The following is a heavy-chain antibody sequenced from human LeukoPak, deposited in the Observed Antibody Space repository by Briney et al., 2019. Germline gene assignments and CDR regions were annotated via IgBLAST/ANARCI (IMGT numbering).Heavy chain of an antibody. V-gene: IGHV1-2*02. J-gene: IGHJ4*02. D-gene: IGHD6-19*01. CDR1: GYTFTGYH. CDR3: ARDFPRGIAVNY. CDR2: INPNSGGT. Sequence: ASVKVSCKASGYTFTGYHMHWVRQAPGQGLEWMGWINPNSGGTNYAQKFQGRVTMTRDTSISTAYMELSRLRSDDTAVYYCARDFPRGIAVNYWGQGTLVTVSS.